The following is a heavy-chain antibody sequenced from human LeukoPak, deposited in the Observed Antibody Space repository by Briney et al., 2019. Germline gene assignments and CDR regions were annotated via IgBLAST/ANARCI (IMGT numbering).Heavy chain of an antibody. Sequence: ASVKVSCTASGYTFTGYYMHWVRQAPGQGLEWMGWINPNSGGTNYAQKFQGRVTMTRDTSISTAYMELRSLRSDDTAVYYCARGLVGAFLFDAFDIWGQGTMVTVSS. V-gene: IGHV1-2*02. CDR2: INPNSGGT. CDR3: ARGLVGAFLFDAFDI. J-gene: IGHJ3*02. CDR1: GYTFTGYY. D-gene: IGHD1-26*01.